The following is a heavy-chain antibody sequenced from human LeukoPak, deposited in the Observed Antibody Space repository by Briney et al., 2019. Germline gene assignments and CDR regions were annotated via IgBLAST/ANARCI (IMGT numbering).Heavy chain of an antibody. CDR3: AKGVIAAAGTKEAFDI. CDR1: GFTFSSYA. CDR2: ISGSGGST. J-gene: IGHJ3*02. D-gene: IGHD6-13*01. Sequence: GGSLRLSCAASGFTFSSYAMSWVRQAPGKGREWVSAISGSGGSTYYADSVKGRFTISRDNSKNTLYLQMNSLRAEDTAVYYCAKGVIAAAGTKEAFDIWGQGTMVTVSS. V-gene: IGHV3-23*01.